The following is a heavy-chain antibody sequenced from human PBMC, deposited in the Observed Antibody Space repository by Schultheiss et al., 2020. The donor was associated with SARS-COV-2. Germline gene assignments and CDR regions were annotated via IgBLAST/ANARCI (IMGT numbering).Heavy chain of an antibody. D-gene: IGHD3-22*01. Sequence: SEPLSLTCAVYGGSFSAYYWSWIRQPPGKGLEWIGEINHSGRTNYNPSLKSRVTISVDTSKNQFSLKLSSVTAADTAVYYCARGRYYYDSSGRYWYFDLWGRGTLVTVSS. V-gene: IGHV4-34*01. CDR3: ARGRYYYDSSGRYWYFDL. CDR1: GGSFSAYY. J-gene: IGHJ2*01. CDR2: INHSGRT.